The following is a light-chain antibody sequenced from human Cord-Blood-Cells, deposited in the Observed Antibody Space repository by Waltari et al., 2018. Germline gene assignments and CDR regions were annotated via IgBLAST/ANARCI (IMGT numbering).Light chain of an antibody. CDR1: QSISSY. CDR2: AAS. CDR3: QQSYSTPPMYT. V-gene: IGKV1-39*01. J-gene: IGKJ2*01. Sequence: DIQMTQSTSSLSASVGDRVTITCRASQSISSYLTWYQQKPGKAPKLLIYAASSLQSGVPSRFSGSGSGTDFTLTISSLQPEDFATYYCQQSYSTPPMYTFGQGTKLEIK.